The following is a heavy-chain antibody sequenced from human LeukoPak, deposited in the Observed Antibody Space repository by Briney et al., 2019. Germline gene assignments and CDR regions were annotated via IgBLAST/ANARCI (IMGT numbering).Heavy chain of an antibody. D-gene: IGHD1-14*01. J-gene: IGHJ6*02. CDR2: INYSGSA. CDR1: GGSISGHY. Sequence: SETLSLTCTVSGGSISGHYWTWIRQPPGKGLEWIGQINYSGSADYSPSLKSRVTISVDSSKNQISLKVTSVTTADAAVYYCARFGIGYDMDVWGQGTTVTVS. V-gene: IGHV4-59*11. CDR3: ARFGIGYDMDV.